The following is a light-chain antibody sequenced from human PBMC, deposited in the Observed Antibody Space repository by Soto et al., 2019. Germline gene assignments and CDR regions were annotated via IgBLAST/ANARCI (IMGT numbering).Light chain of an antibody. CDR1: SSDIGTYNY. J-gene: IGLJ2*01. V-gene: IGLV2-14*03. CDR2: DVS. CDR3: TSYTSSRTVA. Sequence: QSALAQPASVSGSPGQSITISCTGTSSDIGTYNYVSWYQQHAGNVPKLMIYDVSNRPSGVSDRFSGSKSGITASLTISGLQAEDEADYYCTSYTSSRTVAFGGGSKLTVL.